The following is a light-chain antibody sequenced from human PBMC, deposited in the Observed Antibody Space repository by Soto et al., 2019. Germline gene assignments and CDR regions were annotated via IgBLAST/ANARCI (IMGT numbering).Light chain of an antibody. CDR2: GTS. V-gene: IGKV3-20*01. J-gene: IGKJ4*01. CDR1: QSVSSSS. CDR3: QRYNNWPLT. Sequence: ETVLTQSPGTLSLSPGERSTLSCMASQSVSSSSLAWYQQRPGQAPRLLIYGTSSRATGIPDRFSGSGSGTDFTLTISRLEPEDFAVYYCQRYNNWPLTFGRGTKV.